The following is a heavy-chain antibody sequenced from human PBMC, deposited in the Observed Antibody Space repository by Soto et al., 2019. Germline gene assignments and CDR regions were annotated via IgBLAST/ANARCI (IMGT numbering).Heavy chain of an antibody. J-gene: IGHJ4*02. Sequence: PSETLSLTCTVSGGSISSYYWSWIRQPPGKGLEWIGYIYYSGSTNYNPSLKSRVTISVDTSKNQFSLKLSSVTAADTAVYYCARRDGWTEGTGYYFDYWGQGTLVTVSS. CDR2: IYYSGST. D-gene: IGHD6-19*01. CDR3: ARRDGWTEGTGYYFDY. CDR1: GGSISSYY. V-gene: IGHV4-59*08.